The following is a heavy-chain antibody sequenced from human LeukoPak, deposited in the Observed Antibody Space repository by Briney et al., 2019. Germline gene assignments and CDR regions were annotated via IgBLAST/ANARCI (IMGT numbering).Heavy chain of an antibody. CDR2: IVPILGTA. V-gene: IGHV1-69*04. Sequence: SVKVSCKASGGTFSTYAISWVRQAPGQGLEWAGRIVPILGTANYAQNFQGRVTITADRATTTAYMELSSLRSEDTAVYYCARVPQGSSWPYYFDYWGQGTLVTVSS. J-gene: IGHJ4*02. D-gene: IGHD6-13*01. CDR1: GGTFSTYA. CDR3: ARVPQGSSWPYYFDY.